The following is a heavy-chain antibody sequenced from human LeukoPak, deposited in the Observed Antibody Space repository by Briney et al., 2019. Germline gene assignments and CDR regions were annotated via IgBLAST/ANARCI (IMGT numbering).Heavy chain of an antibody. CDR1: GFTFSSYW. V-gene: IGHV3-7*01. CDR2: IKQDGSEK. CDR3: AREGVYGDDHYFDY. J-gene: IGHJ4*02. Sequence: PGGSLRLSCAASGFTFSSYWMSWVRQAPGKGLEWVANIKQDGSEKYYVDSVKGRFTISRDNAKNSLYLQMNSLRAEDTAVYYCAREGVYGDDHYFDYWGQGTLVTVSS. D-gene: IGHD4-17*01.